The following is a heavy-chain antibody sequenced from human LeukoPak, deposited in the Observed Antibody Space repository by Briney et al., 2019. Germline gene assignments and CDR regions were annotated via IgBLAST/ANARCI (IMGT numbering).Heavy chain of an antibody. CDR3: ARAFGGDPGYYYYMDV. Sequence: GASVKVSCKASGYTFTSYGISWVRQAPGQGLEWMGWIIAYTGYTNYAQNFQGRVTMTTDTSTSTAYMELRSLRSDDTAVYYCARAFGGDPGYYYYMDVWGKGTTVTASS. CDR1: GYTFTSYG. CDR2: IIAYTGYT. D-gene: IGHD3-10*01. J-gene: IGHJ6*03. V-gene: IGHV1-18*01.